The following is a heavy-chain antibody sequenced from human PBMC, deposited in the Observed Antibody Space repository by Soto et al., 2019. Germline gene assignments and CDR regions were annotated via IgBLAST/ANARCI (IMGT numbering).Heavy chain of an antibody. V-gene: IGHV4-31*03. Sequence: SETLSLTCTVSGGSISSGGYYWSWIRQHPGKGLEWIGYIYYSGSTYYNPSLKSRVTISVDTSKNQFSLKLSSVTAADTAVYYCARLPSIAARPLVGWFDPWGQGTLVTVSS. CDR2: IYYSGST. CDR1: GGSISSGGYY. D-gene: IGHD6-6*01. J-gene: IGHJ5*02. CDR3: ARLPSIAARPLVGWFDP.